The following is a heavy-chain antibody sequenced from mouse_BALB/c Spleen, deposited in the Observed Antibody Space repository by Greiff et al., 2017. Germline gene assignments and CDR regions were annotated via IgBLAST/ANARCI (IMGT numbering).Heavy chain of an antibody. CDR3: ARQDYGRRGYAMDY. Sequence: EVNVVESGGGLVKLGGSLKLSCAASGFTFSSYYMSWVRQTPEKRLELVAAINSNGGSTYYPDTVKGRFTISRDNAKNTLYLQMSSLKSEDTALYYCARQDYGRRGYAMDYWGQGTSVTVSS. J-gene: IGHJ4*01. V-gene: IGHV5-6-2*01. CDR2: INSNGGST. D-gene: IGHD1-1*01. CDR1: GFTFSSYY.